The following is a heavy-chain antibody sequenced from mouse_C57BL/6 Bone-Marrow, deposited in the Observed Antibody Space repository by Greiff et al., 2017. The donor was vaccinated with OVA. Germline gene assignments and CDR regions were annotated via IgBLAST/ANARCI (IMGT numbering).Heavy chain of an antibody. J-gene: IGHJ2*01. CDR3: ARRDCDYGVEFDY. D-gene: IGHD2-4*01. Sequence: EVHLVESGTVLARPGASVKMSCKTSGYSFTSYCMHWVNQRPGQGLEWIGAIYPGNSDTSYNQKFKGKAKLTADTSASTAYMELSSLTNEDSAVYYCARRDCDYGVEFDYWGQGTTLTGSS. CDR2: IYPGNSDT. CDR1: GYSFTSYC. V-gene: IGHV1-5*01.